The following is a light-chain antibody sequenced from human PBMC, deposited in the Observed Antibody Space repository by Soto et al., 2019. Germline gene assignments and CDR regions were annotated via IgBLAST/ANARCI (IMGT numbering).Light chain of an antibody. Sequence: QSVLTQPRSVSGSPGQSVTISCTGTSSDVGGYNYVSWYQQHPGKAPKLMIYDVSKRPSGVPDRFSGSKSGNTASLTISGLQAGDEADYYCCSYAGSYTVFGGGTKLTVL. CDR2: DVS. CDR1: SSDVGGYNY. CDR3: CSYAGSYTV. V-gene: IGLV2-11*01. J-gene: IGLJ3*02.